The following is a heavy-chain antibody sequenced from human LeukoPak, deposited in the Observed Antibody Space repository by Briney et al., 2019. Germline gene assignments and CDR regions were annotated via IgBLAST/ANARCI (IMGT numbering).Heavy chain of an antibody. Sequence: ASVKVSCKASGYTFTGYYMHWVRQAPGQGLEWMGWINPNSGGTNYAQKFQGWVTMTRDTSISTAYMELSSLRSEDTAVYYCATPNIRYFDWATAWYFDYWGQGTLVTVSS. V-gene: IGHV1-2*04. CDR3: ATPNIRYFDWATAWYFDY. CDR1: GYTFTGYY. J-gene: IGHJ4*02. CDR2: INPNSGGT. D-gene: IGHD3-9*01.